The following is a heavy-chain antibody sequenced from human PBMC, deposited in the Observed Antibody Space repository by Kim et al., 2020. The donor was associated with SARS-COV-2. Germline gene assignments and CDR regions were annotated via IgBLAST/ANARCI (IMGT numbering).Heavy chain of an antibody. V-gene: IGHV3-33*06. D-gene: IGHD4-17*01. Sequence: NKYYADPVKGRFTISRDNSKNTLYLQMNSLRAEDTAVYYCAKVLGGTTGIWGQGTLVTVSS. J-gene: IGHJ4*02. CDR3: AKVLGGTTGI. CDR2: NK.